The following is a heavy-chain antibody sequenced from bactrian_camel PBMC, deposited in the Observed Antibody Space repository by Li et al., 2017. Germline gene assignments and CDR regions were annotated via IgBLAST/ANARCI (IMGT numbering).Heavy chain of an antibody. CDR1: EFAVDGAD. Sequence: HVQLVESGGGSVQAGGSLRLTCVASEFAVDGADMGWYRQAPGHECELVSSVAIDGTPDYAASVKGRFIISRDTANNAVYLQMNSLKVEDTATYFCAADRLRRLVACGLFGYWGRGTQVTVS. D-gene: IGHD6*01. CDR3: AADRLRRLVACGLFGY. J-gene: IGHJ6*01. V-gene: IGHV3S53*01. CDR2: VAIDGTP.